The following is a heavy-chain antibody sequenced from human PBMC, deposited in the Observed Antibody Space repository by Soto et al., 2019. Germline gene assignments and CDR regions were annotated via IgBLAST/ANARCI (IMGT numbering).Heavy chain of an antibody. J-gene: IGHJ6*02. Sequence: QVQLVESGGGVVQPGRSLRLSCAASGFTFSSYGMHWVRQAPGKGLEWVAVISYDGSNKYYADSVKGRFTISRDNSKNTLYLQMNSLRAEDTAVYYCAKDRGFYYGSGSYYYYYGMDVWGQGTTVTVSS. CDR1: GFTFSSYG. CDR2: ISYDGSNK. D-gene: IGHD3-10*01. V-gene: IGHV3-30*18. CDR3: AKDRGFYYGSGSYYYYYGMDV.